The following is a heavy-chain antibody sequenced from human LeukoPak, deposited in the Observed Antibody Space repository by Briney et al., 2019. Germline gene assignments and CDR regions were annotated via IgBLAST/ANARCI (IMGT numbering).Heavy chain of an antibody. CDR2: ISYDGSNK. Sequence: GRSLRLSCAASGFTFSSYAMHWVRQAPGKGLEWVAVISYDGSNKYYADSVKGRFTISRDNAKNSLYLQMNSLRAEDTAVYYCARGPQWYPDYYGMDVWGQGTTVTVSS. D-gene: IGHD2-8*01. CDR1: GFTFSSYA. CDR3: ARGPQWYPDYYGMDV. V-gene: IGHV3-30-3*01. J-gene: IGHJ6*02.